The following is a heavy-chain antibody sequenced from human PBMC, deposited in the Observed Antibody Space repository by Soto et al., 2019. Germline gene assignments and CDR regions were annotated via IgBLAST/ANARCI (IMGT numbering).Heavy chain of an antibody. D-gene: IGHD3-9*01. CDR1: GFTFGSYG. CDR3: AKQDDILTGHNAFDI. CDR2: ISYDGSNK. Sequence: QVQLVESGGGVVQPGRSLRLSCAASGFTFGSYGMHWVRQAPGKGLEWVAVISYDGSNKYYADSVKGRFTISRDNSKNTLYLQMNSLRAEDTAVYYCAKQDDILTGHNAFDIWGQGTMVTVSS. J-gene: IGHJ3*02. V-gene: IGHV3-30*18.